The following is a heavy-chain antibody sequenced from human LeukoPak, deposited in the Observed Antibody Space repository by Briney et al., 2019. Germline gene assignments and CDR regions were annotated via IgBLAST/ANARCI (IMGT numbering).Heavy chain of an antibody. CDR2: ISGSGGST. Sequence: GGSLRLSCAASGFTFSSYAMSWVRQAPGKGLEWVSAISGSGGSTYYADSVKGRFTISRDNSKNTLYLQMNSLRAEDTAVYYCAKDRTSYDFWSGYYTLYYYYYMDVWGKGTTVAVSS. V-gene: IGHV3-23*01. D-gene: IGHD3-3*01. CDR1: GFTFSSYA. J-gene: IGHJ6*03. CDR3: AKDRTSYDFWSGYYTLYYYYYMDV.